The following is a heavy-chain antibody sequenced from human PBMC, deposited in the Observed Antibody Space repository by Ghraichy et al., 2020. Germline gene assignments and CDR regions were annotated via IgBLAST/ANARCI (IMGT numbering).Heavy chain of an antibody. Sequence: SLNISCAASGFSFRDFAMHWFRQAPGKGLEWLAVISYDESNEHYSDSVRGRFTISRDNSQNTLFLQMNNLSAEDAALYFCAKSGYASGAASFDPWGQGTLVTVSS. J-gene: IGHJ5*02. CDR3: AKSGYASGAASFDP. V-gene: IGHV3-30*04. CDR1: GFSFRDFA. D-gene: IGHD1-26*01. CDR2: ISYDESNE.